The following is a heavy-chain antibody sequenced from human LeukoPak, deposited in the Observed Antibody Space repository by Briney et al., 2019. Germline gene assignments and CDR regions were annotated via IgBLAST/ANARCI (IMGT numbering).Heavy chain of an antibody. CDR2: ISGSGGST. V-gene: IGHV3-23*01. CDR1: GFTFSSYA. D-gene: IGHD3-10*01. J-gene: IGHJ6*02. CDR3: AKDPLGAKLLWFGELTDFGMDV. Sequence: PGGSLRLSCGASGFTFSSYAMSWVRQAPGKGLEWVSSISGSGGSTYYADSVKGRFTISRDNSKNTLYLQMNSLRAEDTAVYYCAKDPLGAKLLWFGELTDFGMDVWGQGTTVTVSS.